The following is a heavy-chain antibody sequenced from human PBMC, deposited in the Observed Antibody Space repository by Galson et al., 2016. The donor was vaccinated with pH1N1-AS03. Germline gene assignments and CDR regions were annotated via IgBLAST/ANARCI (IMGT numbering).Heavy chain of an antibody. Sequence: QSGAEVKEPGESLKISCKGSGYRFTSYWIAWVRQVPGKGLEWMGIIYPGDSDTRYSPSFQGYVTMSDDKSINPGYLNWGSLKASDTAMYYCARPLSSMITMGGLIVTEAFDAWGQGTMLTVSS. CDR1: GYRFTSYW. CDR2: IYPGDSDT. CDR3: ARPLSSMITMGGLIVTEAFDA. V-gene: IGHV5-51*01. J-gene: IGHJ3*01. D-gene: IGHD3-16*02.